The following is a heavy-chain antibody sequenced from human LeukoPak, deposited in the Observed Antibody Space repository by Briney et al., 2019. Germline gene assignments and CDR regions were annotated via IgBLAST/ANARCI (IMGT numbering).Heavy chain of an antibody. CDR3: ARGRKYQLLYVTPYYYYMDV. J-gene: IGHJ6*03. V-gene: IGHV1-8*01. CDR1: GYTFTSYD. D-gene: IGHD2-2*02. Sequence: ASVKVSCKASGYTFTSYDINWVRQATGQGLEWMGWMNPNSGNTGYAQKFQGRVTMTRNTSISTAYMELSSLRSEDTAVYYCARGRKYQLLYVTPYYYYMDVWGKGSTVTVSS. CDR2: MNPNSGNT.